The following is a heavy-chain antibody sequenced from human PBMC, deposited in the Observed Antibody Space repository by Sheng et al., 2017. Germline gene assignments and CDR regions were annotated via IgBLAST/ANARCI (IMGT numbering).Heavy chain of an antibody. CDR1: GFTFSSYE. V-gene: IGHV3-48*03. Sequence: EVQLVESGGGLVQPGGSLRLSCAASGFTFSSYEMNWVRQAPGKGLEWVSYISSSGSTIYYADSVKGRFTISRDNAKNSLYLQMNSLRAEDTAVYYCARDVNYDSSGYFSAFDYWGQGTLVTVSS. CDR3: ARDVNYDSSGYFSAFDY. CDR2: ISSSGSTI. J-gene: IGHJ4*02. D-gene: IGHD3-22*01.